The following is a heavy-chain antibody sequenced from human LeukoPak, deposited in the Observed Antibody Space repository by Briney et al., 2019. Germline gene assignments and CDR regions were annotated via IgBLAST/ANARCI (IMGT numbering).Heavy chain of an antibody. V-gene: IGHV4-59*01. Sequence: PAEALSLTCTVSGVSISSYYWSWIRQPPGKGLEWVGYIYYSGSTNYNPSLKSRVTISVDTSKTQFSLMLSSVTAAATAVYYFARAYSSSWYAYFDYWGQGSLVTVSS. CDR3: ARAYSSSWYAYFDY. CDR1: GVSISSYY. CDR2: IYYSGST. D-gene: IGHD6-13*01. J-gene: IGHJ4*02.